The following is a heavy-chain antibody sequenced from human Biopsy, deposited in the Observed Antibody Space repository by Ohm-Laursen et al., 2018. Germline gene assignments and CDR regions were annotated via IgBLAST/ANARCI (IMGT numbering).Heavy chain of an antibody. J-gene: IGHJ4*02. CDR3: ARDRWPHVTLLGLVVFDF. CDR1: GYTFTNYG. CDR2: ISPYNGDT. Sequence: GASVKVSCKASGYTFTNYGISWVRQAPGPGLEWMGWISPYNGDTDYAQKLQGRVTMTTDTSTSTAYMDLRSLRSDDTAVYYCARDRWPHVTLLGLVVFDFWGQGTLVIVSS. D-gene: IGHD3-3*01. V-gene: IGHV1-18*01.